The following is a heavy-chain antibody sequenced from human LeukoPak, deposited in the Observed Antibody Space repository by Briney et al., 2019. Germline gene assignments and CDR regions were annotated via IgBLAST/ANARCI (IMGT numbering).Heavy chain of an antibody. J-gene: IGHJ4*02. CDR2: ISGSGGST. CDR3: AGGRGYSGYDLDY. CDR1: GFTFSSYA. Sequence: GGSLRLSCAASGFTFSSYAMSWVRQAPGKGLEWVSAISGSGGSTYYADSVKGRFTISRDNAKNSLYLQMNSLRAEDTAVYYCAGGRGYSGYDLDYWGQGTLVTVSS. D-gene: IGHD5-12*01. V-gene: IGHV3-23*01.